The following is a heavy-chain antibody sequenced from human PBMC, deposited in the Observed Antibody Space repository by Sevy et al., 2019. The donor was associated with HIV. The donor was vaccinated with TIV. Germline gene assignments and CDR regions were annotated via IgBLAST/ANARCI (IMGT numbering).Heavy chain of an antibody. CDR3: TGWKEAQSIFYY. Sequence: GGSLRLSCTGSGFTFGDYAMSWVRQAPGKGLEWVAFLKHKAYGGTLDYAASVKGRFSISRHDSKSIAHLQMNGLKTEDTAIYYCTGWKEAQSIFYYWGQGALVTVSS. D-gene: IGHD1-1*01. CDR2: LKHKAYGGTL. CDR1: GFTFGDYA. V-gene: IGHV3-49*04. J-gene: IGHJ4*02.